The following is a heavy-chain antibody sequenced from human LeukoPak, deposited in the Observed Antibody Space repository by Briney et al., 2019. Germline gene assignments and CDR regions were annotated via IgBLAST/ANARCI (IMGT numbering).Heavy chain of an antibody. CDR2: ISGSGSST. D-gene: IGHD6-6*01. CDR1: GFTFSSFA. J-gene: IGHJ5*02. V-gene: IGHV3-23*01. CDR3: AKVIGARPFDP. Sequence: GESLRLSCTASGFTFSSFAMTWVRQAPGKGLEWVSVISGSGSSTYYADSVKGRFTISRDNSKNTVYLQVNSLRVEDTAIYYCAKVIGARPFDPWGQGTLVTVSS.